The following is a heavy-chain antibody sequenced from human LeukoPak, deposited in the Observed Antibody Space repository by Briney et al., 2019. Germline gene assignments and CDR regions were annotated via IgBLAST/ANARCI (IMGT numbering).Heavy chain of an antibody. Sequence: GGSLRLSCAASGFTFNVYNMNWVRQAPGKGLEWVSHISTSGDSLYYADSVKGRFTISRDNARNSLYLQMNSLRAEDTAMYYCARMAVAGQYNDYWGQGTLVTVSS. CDR1: GFTFNVYN. J-gene: IGHJ4*02. CDR3: ARMAVAGQYNDY. D-gene: IGHD6-19*01. V-gene: IGHV3-48*04. CDR2: ISTSGDSL.